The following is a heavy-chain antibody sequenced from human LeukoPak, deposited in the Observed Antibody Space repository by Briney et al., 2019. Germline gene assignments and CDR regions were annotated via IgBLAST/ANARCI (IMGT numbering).Heavy chain of an antibody. CDR2: IYYSGST. CDR1: GGSISSGDYY. D-gene: IGHD3-10*02. J-gene: IGHJ3*02. V-gene: IGHV4-30-4*01. CDR3: ARLFGEAPSDFDI. Sequence: PSETLSLTCAVSGGSISSGDYYWSWIRQPPGKGLEWIGYIYYSGSTYYNPSLKSRVTISVDTSKNQFSLKLSSVTAADTAVYYCARLFGEAPSDFDIWGQGTMVTVSS.